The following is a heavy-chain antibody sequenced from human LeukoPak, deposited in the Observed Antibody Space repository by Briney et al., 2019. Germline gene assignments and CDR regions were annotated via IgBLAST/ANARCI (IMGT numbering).Heavy chain of an antibody. V-gene: IGHV4-4*02. CDR2: IYHSGST. Sequence: PSETLSLTCAVSGGSISSNNWWLWVRQPPGKGLEWIGEIYHSGSTNYKPSLKSRVTISVDKSKNQFSLKLTPVTAADTAVYYCARAHYDILTGYPRGFDYWGQGTLVTVSS. J-gene: IGHJ4*02. CDR3: ARAHYDILTGYPRGFDY. CDR1: GGSISSNNW. D-gene: IGHD3-9*01.